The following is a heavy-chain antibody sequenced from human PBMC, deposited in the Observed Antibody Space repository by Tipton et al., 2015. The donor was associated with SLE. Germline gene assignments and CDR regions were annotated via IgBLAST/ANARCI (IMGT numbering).Heavy chain of an antibody. J-gene: IGHJ4*02. V-gene: IGHV4-61*10. CDR1: GASISSGGYY. CDR2: VRYSGST. Sequence: PGLVKPSQTLSLTCTVSGASISSGGYYWSWIRQPAGKGLEWIGFVRYSGSTSYNPSLQSRVTISVDRSKNHFSLKVTSVTAADTALYYCARVSGGPVGNYEDDLWGQGTLVIVSS. CDR3: ARVSGGPVGNYEDDL. D-gene: IGHD1-7*01.